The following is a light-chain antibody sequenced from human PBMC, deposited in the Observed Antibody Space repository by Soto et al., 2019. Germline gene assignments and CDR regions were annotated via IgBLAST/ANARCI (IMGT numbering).Light chain of an antibody. J-gene: IGKJ3*01. Sequence: EIVLTQSPGTLSLSPGERATLSCRASQSLSSNYLAWYQHRPGQSPRLLVYGASSRATGIPDRFSGSGFGTDFALTISRLEPEDSAVYYCHQYDNAPFTFGPGTRVGIK. CDR1: QSLSSNY. CDR2: GAS. V-gene: IGKV3-20*01. CDR3: HQYDNAPFT.